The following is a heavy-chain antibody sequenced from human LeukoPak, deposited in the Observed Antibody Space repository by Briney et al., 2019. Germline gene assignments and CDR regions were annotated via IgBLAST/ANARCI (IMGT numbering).Heavy chain of an antibody. CDR2: IWYDGSNK. CDR3: AKDEELWDEYYFDY. CDR1: GFTFSSYS. Sequence: GGSLRLSCAASGFTFSSYSMNWVRQAPGKGLEWVAVIWYDGSNKYYADSVKGRFTISRDNSKNTLYLQMNSLRAEDTAVYYCAKDEELWDEYYFDYWGQGTLVTVSS. J-gene: IGHJ4*02. D-gene: IGHD5-18*01. V-gene: IGHV3-33*06.